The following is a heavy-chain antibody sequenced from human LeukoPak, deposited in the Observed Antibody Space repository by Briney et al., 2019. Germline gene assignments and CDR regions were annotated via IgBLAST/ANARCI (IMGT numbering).Heavy chain of an antibody. CDR2: IYHSGST. J-gene: IGHJ4*02. CDR1: GGSISSGGYS. V-gene: IGHV4-30-2*02. Sequence: SQTLSLTCAVSGGSISSGGYSWSWIRQPPGKGLEWIGYIYHSGSTYYNPSLKSRVTISVDTSKNQFSLKLSSVTAADTAVYYCVRIAARTAFDYWGQGTLVTVSS. D-gene: IGHD6-6*01. CDR3: VRIAARTAFDY.